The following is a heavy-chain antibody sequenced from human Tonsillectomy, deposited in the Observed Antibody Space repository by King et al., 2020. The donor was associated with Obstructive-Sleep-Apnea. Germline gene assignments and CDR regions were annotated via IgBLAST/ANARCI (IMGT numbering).Heavy chain of an antibody. CDR1: GYTLTELS. Sequence: QLVQSGAEVKKPGASVKVSCKVSGYTLTELSMHWVRQTPWKGLEWMGGFDPGNGESILAQKFQGRGTMTEDTSTETAYMELSSLRSEDTAVYYCVTLGAVAGSGDAFDIWGQGTMVTVSS. V-gene: IGHV1-24*01. J-gene: IGHJ3*02. D-gene: IGHD6-19*01. CDR3: VTLGAVAGSGDAFDI. CDR2: FDPGNGES.